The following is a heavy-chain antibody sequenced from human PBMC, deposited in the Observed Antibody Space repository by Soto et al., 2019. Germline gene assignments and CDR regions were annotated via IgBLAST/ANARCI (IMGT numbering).Heavy chain of an antibody. D-gene: IGHD1-26*01. CDR2: AIPVYDST. CDR1: GGTFSNYA. J-gene: IGHJ3*02. Sequence: QVQLVQSGAEVKKPGTSVKVSCEASGGTFSNYAITWVRQAPGQGLEWLGGAIPVYDSTNYAQKFQGRVSITAGDSATTTIMELSSLRSDETAVYYCARRGVANSRDAFDIWGQGTLVTVS. V-gene: IGHV1-69*01. CDR3: ARRGVANSRDAFDI.